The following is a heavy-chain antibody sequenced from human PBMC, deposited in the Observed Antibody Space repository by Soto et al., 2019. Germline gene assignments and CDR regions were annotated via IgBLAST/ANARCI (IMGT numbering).Heavy chain of an antibody. CDR2: ISYDGSNK. J-gene: IGHJ6*02. CDR1: GFTFSSYA. V-gene: IGHV3-30-3*01. Sequence: QVQLVESGGGVVQPGRSLRLSCAASGFTFSSYAMHWVRQAPGKGLEWVAVISYDGSNKYYADSVKGRFTISRDNSKNTLYLQMNSLRAEDTAVYYRARDPGSGSYYYYGFDVWGQGTTVTVSS. D-gene: IGHD1-26*01. CDR3: ARDPGSGSYYYYGFDV.